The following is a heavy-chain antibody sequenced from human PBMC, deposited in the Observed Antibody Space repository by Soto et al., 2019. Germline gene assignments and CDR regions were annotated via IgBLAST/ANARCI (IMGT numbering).Heavy chain of an antibody. CDR2: IYTSGST. Sequence: QVPLQESGPGLVKPSETLSLTCTVSGGSISSYYWSWIRQPAGKGLEWIGRIYTSGSTNYNPSLKSRVTMSVDTSKNQFSLKRSSVTAADTAVYYCARDRYFDWLSPSSWFDPWGQGTLVTVSS. D-gene: IGHD3-9*01. J-gene: IGHJ5*02. V-gene: IGHV4-4*07. CDR3: ARDRYFDWLSPSSWFDP. CDR1: GGSISSYY.